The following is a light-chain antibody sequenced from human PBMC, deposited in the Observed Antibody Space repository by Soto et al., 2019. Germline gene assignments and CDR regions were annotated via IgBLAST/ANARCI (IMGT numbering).Light chain of an antibody. CDR1: QTVSSN. J-gene: IGKJ2*01. CDR2: DAT. Sequence: EIVMTQSPATLSVSPGEKATLSCRASQTVSSNLAWYQQRPGQAPRLLIHDATTRAIGIPDRFSGSWSGTEFTLTISSLQYEDFAVYYCQQYNYWPRTFGQGTK. CDR3: QQYNYWPRT. V-gene: IGKV3D-15*01.